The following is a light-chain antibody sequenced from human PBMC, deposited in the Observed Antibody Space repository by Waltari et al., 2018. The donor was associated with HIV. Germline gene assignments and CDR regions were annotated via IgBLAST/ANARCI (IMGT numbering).Light chain of an antibody. CDR2: EGS. V-gene: IGLV2-23*01. J-gene: IGLJ2*01. CDR1: SSDVGSYNL. CDR3: CSYAGSVV. Sequence: CCSSLSSDVGSYNLVSWYQQHPGKAPKLMIYEGSKRPSGVSNRFSGSKSGNTASLTISGLQAEDEADYYCCSYAGSVVFGGGTKLTVL.